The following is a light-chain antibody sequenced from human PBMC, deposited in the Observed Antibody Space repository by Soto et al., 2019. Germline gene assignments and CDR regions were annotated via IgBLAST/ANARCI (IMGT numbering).Light chain of an antibody. CDR1: SGDIGGYNY. CDR3: GSYTSINTLI. J-gene: IGLJ2*01. V-gene: IGLV2-14*03. CDR2: DVT. Sequence: QSALTQPASVSESPGQSITISCTGTSGDIGGYNYVSWYQQHPGKAPKLMIYDVTYRPSGVSDRFSGSKSGNTASLTISGLQAEDEADYYCGSYTSINTLIFGGGTKVTVL.